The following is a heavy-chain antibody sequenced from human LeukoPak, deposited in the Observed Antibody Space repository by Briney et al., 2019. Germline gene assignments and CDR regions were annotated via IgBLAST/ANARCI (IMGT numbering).Heavy chain of an antibody. Sequence: PGGSLRLSCAASGFTFGSYWMHWVRQTPGKGLVWVSRIKSDGSSTSYADSVKGRFTISRDNAKNTLYLQMNSLRAEDTAVYYCARARRDSGYLYYYYYYMDVWGKGTTVTISS. CDR3: ARARRDSGYLYYYYYYMDV. D-gene: IGHD5-12*01. V-gene: IGHV3-74*01. CDR2: IKSDGSST. CDR1: GFTFGSYW. J-gene: IGHJ6*03.